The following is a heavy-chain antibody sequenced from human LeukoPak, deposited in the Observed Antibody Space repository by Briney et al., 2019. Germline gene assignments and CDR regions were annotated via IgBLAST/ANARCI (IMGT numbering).Heavy chain of an antibody. V-gene: IGHV3-23*01. J-gene: IGHJ4*02. Sequence: GGSLRLSCAASGFTFSSYAMSWVRQAPGKGLEWVSAISGSGGSTYYADSVKGRFTISRDNSKNTLYLQMNSLRAEDTAVYYCAKQSAFYYYDSSGYFPFFDYWGQGTLVTVSS. CDR2: ISGSGGST. CDR3: AKQSAFYYYDSSGYFPFFDY. D-gene: IGHD3-22*01. CDR1: GFTFSSYA.